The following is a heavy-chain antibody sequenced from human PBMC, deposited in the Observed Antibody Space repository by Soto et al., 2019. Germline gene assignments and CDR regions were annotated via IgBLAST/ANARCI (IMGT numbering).Heavy chain of an antibody. CDR3: ARDQTGITTAGGGRIDH. CDR2: VSFDGSNK. Sequence: QVQLVESGGGVVQPGRSLRLSCAASGFTFSTHAMHWVRQAPGKGLECVAIVSFDGSNKYYADSVKGRFTISRDNSKNTLDLQMSGLTPEDTAGYYWARDQTGITTAGGGRIDHWGQGTLVTVSS. CDR1: GFTFSTHA. J-gene: IGHJ4*02. D-gene: IGHD6-13*01. V-gene: IGHV3-30-3*01.